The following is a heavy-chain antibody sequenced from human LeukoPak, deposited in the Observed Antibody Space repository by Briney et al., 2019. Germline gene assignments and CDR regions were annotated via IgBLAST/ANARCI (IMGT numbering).Heavy chain of an antibody. Sequence: SETLSLTCAVYGGSFSGYYWSWIRQPPGKGLEWIREINHSGSTNYNPSLKSRVTISVDTSKNQFSLKLSSVTAADTAVYYCARHIVLMVYAISWFDPWGQGTLVTVSS. CDR1: GGSFSGYY. V-gene: IGHV4-34*01. CDR3: ARHIVLMVYAISWFDP. CDR2: INHSGST. J-gene: IGHJ5*02. D-gene: IGHD2-8*01.